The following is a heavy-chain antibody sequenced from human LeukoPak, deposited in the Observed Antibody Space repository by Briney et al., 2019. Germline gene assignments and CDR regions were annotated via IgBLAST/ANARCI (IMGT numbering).Heavy chain of an antibody. Sequence: SETLSLTCTVSGGSISSNYWSWIRQPPGKGLEWIGFIYDSGSTNYNPSLKSRVTISVDTSKNQFSLKLRSVTAADTAMYYCASFHISGGSYNGLHYWGQGTLVTVSS. J-gene: IGHJ4*02. D-gene: IGHD3-10*01. CDR3: ASFHISGGSYNGLHY. V-gene: IGHV4-59*01. CDR1: GGSISSNY. CDR2: IYDSGST.